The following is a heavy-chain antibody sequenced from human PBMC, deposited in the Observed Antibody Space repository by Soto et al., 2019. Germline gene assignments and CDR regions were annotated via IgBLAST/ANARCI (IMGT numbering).Heavy chain of an antibody. V-gene: IGHV3-30*18. Sequence: GSLRLSCAASGFTFGSYGMHWVRQAPGKGLEWVAVISYDGSNKYYADSVKGRFTISRDNSKNTLYLQMNSLRAEDTAVYYCAKVREGYYYGMDVWGQGTTVTVSS. CDR2: ISYDGSNK. J-gene: IGHJ6*01. D-gene: IGHD1-26*01. CDR3: AKVREGYYYGMDV. CDR1: GFTFGSYG.